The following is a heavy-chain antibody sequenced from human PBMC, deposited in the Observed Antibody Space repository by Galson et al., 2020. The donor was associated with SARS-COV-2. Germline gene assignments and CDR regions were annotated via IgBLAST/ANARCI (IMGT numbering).Heavy chain of an antibody. V-gene: IGHV1-2*02. Sequence: ASVKVSCKASGYRFTGYHLYWVRQAPAQGLECVGWINPDTGATKYAQKFQGRVTMTRDTSTDTAYMELTRLRSDDTAVYYCARLVYSPYDNWFDPWGQGTLVTVSS. CDR2: INPDTGAT. J-gene: IGHJ5*02. D-gene: IGHD5-12*01. CDR1: GYRFTGYH. CDR3: ARLVYSPYDNWFDP.